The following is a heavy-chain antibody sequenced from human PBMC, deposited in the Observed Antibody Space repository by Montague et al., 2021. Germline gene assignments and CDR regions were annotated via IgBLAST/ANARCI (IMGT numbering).Heavy chain of an antibody. CDR2: IGTAGDT. CDR1: GFTFSSYD. D-gene: IGHD3-22*01. Sequence: SLRLSCAASGFTFSSYDMHWVRQATGKGLEWVSAIGTAGDTYYPGSVKGRFTISRENAKNSLYLQTNSLRAGDTAVYYCARGAHSSGYYGYYYYYGMDVWGQGTTVTVSS. J-gene: IGHJ6*02. V-gene: IGHV3-13*04. CDR3: ARGAHSSGYYGYYYYYGMDV.